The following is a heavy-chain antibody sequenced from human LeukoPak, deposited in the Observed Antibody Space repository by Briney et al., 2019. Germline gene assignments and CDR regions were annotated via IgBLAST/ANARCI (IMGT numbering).Heavy chain of an antibody. V-gene: IGHV5-51*01. CDR2: IFPHDSDI. CDR1: GYSFLDYW. J-gene: IGHJ6*02. D-gene: IGHD2-2*02. Sequence: GESLKISCKGSGYSFLDYWIGWVRQMPGKGPELMGLIFPHDSDIKYSPSFQGQVTISVDKSISSAYVQWGSLKASGTAMYYCAGFGIRGCISNTKCYTSFFYYGMDVWGQGTTVTVSS. CDR3: AGFGIRGCISNTKCYTSFFYYGMDV.